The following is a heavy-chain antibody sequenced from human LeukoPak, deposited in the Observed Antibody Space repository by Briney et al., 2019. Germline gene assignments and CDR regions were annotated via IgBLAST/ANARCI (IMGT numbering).Heavy chain of an antibody. CDR3: ARQARN. CDR2: INHSGST. Sequence: SETLSFNGAAYGGSFSGYYWSWIRQPPGKGLEWIGEINHSGSTNYNPSLKSRVTISVDTSKNQFSLKLSSVTAADTAVYYGARQARNWGQGTLVTVSS. J-gene: IGHJ4*02. CDR1: GGSFSGYY. V-gene: IGHV4-34*01. D-gene: IGHD1-14*01.